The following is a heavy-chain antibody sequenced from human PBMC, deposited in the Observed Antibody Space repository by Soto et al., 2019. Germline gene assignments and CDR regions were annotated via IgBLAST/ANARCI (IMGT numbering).Heavy chain of an antibody. CDR2: IVVGSGNT. Sequence: SVKVSCKASGFTFTRSAVQWVRQARGQRLEWIGWIVVGSGNTIYAQKFQERVTISRDMSTSTAYMELSSLRSEDTAVYYCAAAAGGYYYGMDVWGQGTTVTVSS. CDR3: AAAAGGYYYGMDV. D-gene: IGHD1-26*01. V-gene: IGHV1-58*01. CDR1: GFTFTRSA. J-gene: IGHJ6*02.